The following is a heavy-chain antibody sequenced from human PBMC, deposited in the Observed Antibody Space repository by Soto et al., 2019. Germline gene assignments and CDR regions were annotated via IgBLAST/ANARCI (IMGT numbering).Heavy chain of an antibody. D-gene: IGHD3-16*01. CDR1: RYTFKSHG. Sequence: GGSLRLSCVVSRYTFKSHGLSWVRQAPGKGLEWVSTIDSTGANTHYADSVRGRFAISRDNSRNTLHLQMHDLRADDTALYYCVSWVSAHFDYWGQGTLVTVSS. J-gene: IGHJ4*02. CDR2: IDSTGANT. V-gene: IGHV3-23*01. CDR3: VSWVSAHFDY.